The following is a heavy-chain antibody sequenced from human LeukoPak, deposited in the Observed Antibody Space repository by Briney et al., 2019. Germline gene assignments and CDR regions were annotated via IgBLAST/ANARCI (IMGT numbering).Heavy chain of an antibody. CDR2: INTDGSST. J-gene: IGHJ6*03. Sequence: GRSLRLSCAASGFTFSSYWMHWVRQAPGKGLVWVSRINTDGSSTSYADSVKGRFTISRDNAKNTLYLQMNSLRAEDTAVYYCARDNFGSSDYMDVWGKGTTVTVSS. CDR3: ARDNFGSSDYMDV. V-gene: IGHV3-74*01. CDR1: GFTFSSYW. D-gene: IGHD6-6*01.